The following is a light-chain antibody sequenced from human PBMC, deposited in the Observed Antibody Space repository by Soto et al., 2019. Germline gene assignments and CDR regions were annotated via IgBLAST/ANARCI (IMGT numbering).Light chain of an antibody. CDR2: DAS. V-gene: IGKV3-15*01. CDR1: QDVTNS. Sequence: EILMTQSPATLSLSPGEGVTLSCRAAQDVTNSVAWYQQKSGQAPRLLIYDASARASGVSARFSGSGSGTDFTLTISDLQPDDFATYYCQQYHIYSWTFGQGTTVGIK. J-gene: IGKJ1*01. CDR3: QQYHIYSWT.